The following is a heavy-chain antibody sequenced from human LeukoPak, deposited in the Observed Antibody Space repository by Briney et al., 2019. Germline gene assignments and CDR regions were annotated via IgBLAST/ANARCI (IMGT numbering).Heavy chain of an antibody. Sequence: GSSVKVSCKASVYTFTGYYMHWVRQAPGQGLEWMGRINPNSGGTNYAQKFQGRVTMTRDTSISTAYMELSRRRSDDTAVYYCARYSSSWFPFDYWGQGTLVTVSS. CDR3: ARYSSSWFPFDY. CDR2: INPNSGGT. D-gene: IGHD6-13*01. J-gene: IGHJ4*02. V-gene: IGHV1-2*06. CDR1: VYTFTGYY.